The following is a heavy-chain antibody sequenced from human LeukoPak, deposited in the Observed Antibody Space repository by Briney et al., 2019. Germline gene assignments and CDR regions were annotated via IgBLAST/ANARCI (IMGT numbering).Heavy chain of an antibody. D-gene: IGHD2-2*01. CDR1: GFSIRTFW. Sequence: GGSLRLSCVASGFSIRTFWMTWVRQAPGKGLEWVANIRGDESRLYYVDSVKGRFTISRDNAKNSLYLQMNSLRAEDTAAYYCARNLPAADYWGQGTLVTVSS. CDR2: IRGDESRL. V-gene: IGHV3-7*01. J-gene: IGHJ4*02. CDR3: ARNLPAADY.